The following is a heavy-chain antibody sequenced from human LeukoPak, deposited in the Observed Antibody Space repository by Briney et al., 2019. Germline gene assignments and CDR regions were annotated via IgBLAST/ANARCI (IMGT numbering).Heavy chain of an antibody. V-gene: IGHV3-21*01. CDR1: GFTFSSYS. J-gene: IGHJ5*02. CDR3: ARDYYYDSSGYGPWGFDP. Sequence: PGGSLRLSCAASGFTFSSYSMNWVRQAPGKGLEWVSSISSSSSYIYYADSVKGRFTISRDNAKNSLYLQMNSLRAEDTAVYYCARDYYYDSSGYGPWGFDPWGQGTLVTVSS. D-gene: IGHD3-22*01. CDR2: ISSSSSYI.